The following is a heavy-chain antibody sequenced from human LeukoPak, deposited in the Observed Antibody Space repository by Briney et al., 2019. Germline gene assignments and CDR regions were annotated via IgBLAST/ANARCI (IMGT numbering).Heavy chain of an antibody. CDR1: GFTFSSYA. Sequence: GGSLRLSCAASGFTFSSYAMHWVRQAPGKGLEWVAVISYDGSNKYYADSVKGRFTISRDNSKNTLYLQMNSLRAEDTAVYYCARESGSGSYPDEGHYFDYWGQGTLVTVSS. V-gene: IGHV3-30-3*01. CDR3: ARESGSGSYPDEGHYFDY. D-gene: IGHD3-10*01. J-gene: IGHJ4*02. CDR2: ISYDGSNK.